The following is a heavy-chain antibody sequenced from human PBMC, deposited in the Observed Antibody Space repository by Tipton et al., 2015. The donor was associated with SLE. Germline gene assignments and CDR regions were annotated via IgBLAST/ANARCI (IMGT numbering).Heavy chain of an antibody. CDR1: GGSISSSSYY. D-gene: IGHD6-6*01. Sequence: TLSLTCTVSGGSISSSSYYWGWIRQPPGKGLEWIGSIYYSGSTYYNPSLKSRVTISVDTSKDQFSLKLSLVNAADTAVYYCACQYSSSYNWFDPWGQGTLVTVSS. CDR3: ACQYSSSYNWFDP. CDR2: IYYSGST. J-gene: IGHJ5*02. V-gene: IGHV4-39*07.